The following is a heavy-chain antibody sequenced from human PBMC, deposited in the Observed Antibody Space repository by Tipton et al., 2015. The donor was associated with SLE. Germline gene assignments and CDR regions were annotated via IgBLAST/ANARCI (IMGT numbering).Heavy chain of an antibody. J-gene: IGHJ4*02. V-gene: IGHV4-34*01. CDR1: GGSFSGYY. D-gene: IGHD2-21*01. CDR3: ASSCGGDCYFDFDY. CDR2: INHSGST. Sequence: TLSLTCAVYGGSFSGYYWSWIRQPPGKGLEWIGEINHSGSTNYNPSLKSRVTISVDTSRNQFSLKLSSVTAADTAVYYCASSCGGDCYFDFDYWGQGTLVTVSS.